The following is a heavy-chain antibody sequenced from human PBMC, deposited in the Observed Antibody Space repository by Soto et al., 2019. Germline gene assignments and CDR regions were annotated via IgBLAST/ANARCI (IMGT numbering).Heavy chain of an antibody. V-gene: IGHV3-21*01. CDR2: ISSSSSYI. D-gene: IGHD2-2*01. Sequence: LRLSCAASGFTFSTYSMNWVRQAPGKGLEWVSSISSSSSYIYYADSVKGRFTLSRDNAKNSLYLQMNSLRAEDTAVYYCARDRGIVVVPSGSSYYGMDVWGQGTTVTVSS. CDR3: ARDRGIVVVPSGSSYYGMDV. J-gene: IGHJ6*02. CDR1: GFTFSTYS.